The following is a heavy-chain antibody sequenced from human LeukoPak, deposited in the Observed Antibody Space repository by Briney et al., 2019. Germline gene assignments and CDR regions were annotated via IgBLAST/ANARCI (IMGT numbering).Heavy chain of an antibody. Sequence: GESLKISCEGSGYSFTTYWIGWVRRMPGKGLEWMGVIYPGDSDTTYSPSFQGQVTISADKSNNTAYLQWSSLKASDTATYYCARRAYYNYGLDVWGQGTTVTVSS. CDR2: IYPGDSDT. CDR3: ARRAYYNYGLDV. CDR1: GYSFTTYW. V-gene: IGHV5-51*01. J-gene: IGHJ6*01.